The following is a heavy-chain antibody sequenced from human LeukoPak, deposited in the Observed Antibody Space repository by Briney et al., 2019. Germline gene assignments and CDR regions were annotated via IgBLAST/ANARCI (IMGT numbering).Heavy chain of an antibody. J-gene: IGHJ3*02. V-gene: IGHV3-30*04. CDR2: MSYDGSIK. D-gene: IGHD5-18*01. CDR3: AGVDAAMPDAFDI. Sequence: GRSLRLSCAASGFTFSSYAMHWVSQAPGKRLEWVAAMSYDGSIKYSADSVKGRFTISRDNSKNALYLQMDSLRADDTAVYYCAGVDAAMPDAFDIWGQGTTVTVSS. CDR1: GFTFSSYA.